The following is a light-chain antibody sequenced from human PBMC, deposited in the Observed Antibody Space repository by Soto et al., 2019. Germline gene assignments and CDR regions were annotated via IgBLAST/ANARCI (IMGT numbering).Light chain of an antibody. Sequence: EIVLTQSPDTLSLSPGERATLSCRASQTVTSGYLAWYQQKPGQAARQLMYGVSTGATGIPHRFSGSGSGIDFTLSISRLEPEDFAVYYCLVYVSSSNMFGQGT. CDR3: LVYVSSSNM. J-gene: IGKJ1*01. CDR2: GVS. CDR1: QTVTSGY. V-gene: IGKV3-20*01.